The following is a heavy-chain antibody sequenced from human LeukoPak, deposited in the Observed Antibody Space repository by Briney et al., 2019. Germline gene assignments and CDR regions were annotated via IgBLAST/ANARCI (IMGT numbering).Heavy chain of an antibody. CDR3: AREGQLVLYDY. CDR1: GFTFNSYA. CDR2: ISNDGSKK. D-gene: IGHD6-6*01. Sequence: GRSLRLSCAASGFTFNSYAIHWVRQAPGKGLEWVAVISNDGSKKYYADSVKGRFTISRDNSKNTLSLQMNSLRAEDTAAYYCAREGQLVLYDYWGQGTLVTVSS. V-gene: IGHV3-30-3*01. J-gene: IGHJ4*02.